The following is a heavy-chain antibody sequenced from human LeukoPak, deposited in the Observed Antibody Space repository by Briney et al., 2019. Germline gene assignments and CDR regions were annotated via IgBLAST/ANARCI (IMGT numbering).Heavy chain of an antibody. J-gene: IGHJ3*02. Sequence: SETLSLTCTVSGYSISSGGYYWSWIRQPPGKGLEWIGYIYHSGSTYYNPSLKSRVTISVDRSKNQFSLKLSSVTAADTAVYYCARDRATNDAFDIWGQGTMVTVSS. CDR2: IYHSGST. D-gene: IGHD5-24*01. CDR1: GYSISSGGYY. CDR3: ARDRATNDAFDI. V-gene: IGHV4-30-2*01.